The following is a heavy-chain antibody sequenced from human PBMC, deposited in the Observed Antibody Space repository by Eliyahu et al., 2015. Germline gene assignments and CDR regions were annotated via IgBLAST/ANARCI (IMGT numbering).Heavy chain of an antibody. CDR3: ARASPIYDYVWGSYRASDFDY. V-gene: IGHV1-18*04. CDR1: GYTFTSXG. Sequence: QVQLVQSGAEVKKPGASVKVSCKASGYTFTSXGITXVRQAPGQGLXWMGWISAYNGNTNYAQKLQGRVTMTTDTSTSTAYMELRSLRSDDTAVYYCARASPIYDYVWGSYRASDFDYWGQGTLVTVSS. CDR2: ISAYNGNT. J-gene: IGHJ4*02. D-gene: IGHD3-16*02.